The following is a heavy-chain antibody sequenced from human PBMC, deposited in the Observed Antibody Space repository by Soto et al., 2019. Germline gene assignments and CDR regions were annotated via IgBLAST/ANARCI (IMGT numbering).Heavy chain of an antibody. CDR1: GYTLTELS. CDR3: ALAPKQWLLNFDY. D-gene: IGHD6-19*01. V-gene: IGHV1-24*01. J-gene: IGHJ4*02. CDR2: FDPEDGET. Sequence: ASVKVSCKVSGYTLTELSMYWVRQAPGKGLEWMGGFDPEDGETIYAQKFQGRVAMTEDTSTDTAYMELSSLRSEDTAVYYCALAPKQWLLNFDYWGQGTLVTVSS.